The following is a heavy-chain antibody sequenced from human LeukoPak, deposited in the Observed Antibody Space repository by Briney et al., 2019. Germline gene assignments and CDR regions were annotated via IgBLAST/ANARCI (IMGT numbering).Heavy chain of an antibody. V-gene: IGHV1-2*02. CDR3: ARDSGSSTELGY. CDR2: INPNSGGT. Sequence: ASVKVSCKASGYTFTSYDINWVRQATGQGLEWMGWINPNSGGTNYAQKFQGRVTMTRDTSISTAYMELSRLRSDDTAVYYCARDSGSSTELGYWGQGTLVTVSS. J-gene: IGHJ4*02. D-gene: IGHD1-26*01. CDR1: GYTFTSYD.